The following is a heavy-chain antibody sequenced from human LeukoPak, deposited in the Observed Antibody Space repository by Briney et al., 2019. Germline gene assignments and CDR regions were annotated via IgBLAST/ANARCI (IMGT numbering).Heavy chain of an antibody. J-gene: IGHJ4*02. CDR2: IYYSGST. Sequence: KPSETLSLTCTVSGGSISSSSYYWGWIRQPPGKGLEWIGSIYYSGSTYYNPSLKSRVTISVDTSKNQFSLKLSSVTVADTAVYYCARVEGRTAAGPWVDYWGQGTLVTVSS. D-gene: IGHD6-13*01. V-gene: IGHV4-39*07. CDR1: GGSISSSSYY. CDR3: ARVEGRTAAGPWVDY.